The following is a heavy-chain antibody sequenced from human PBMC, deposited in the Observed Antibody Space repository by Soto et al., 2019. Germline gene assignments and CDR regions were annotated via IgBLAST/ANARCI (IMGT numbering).Heavy chain of an antibody. J-gene: IGHJ3*02. CDR2: IWNDGNKK. CDR1: GFTFSNYG. CDR3: VRGGKTAGAFDI. D-gene: IGHD3-16*01. Sequence: QVQLVESGGGVVQPGRSLRLSCASSGFTFSNYGMHWVRQAPGKGLEWVAVIWNDGNKKYYADSVKGRFTISRDNSENTLFLQMNSLTAEDTAVYYCVRGGKTAGAFDIWSQGTMVTVSS. V-gene: IGHV3-33*01.